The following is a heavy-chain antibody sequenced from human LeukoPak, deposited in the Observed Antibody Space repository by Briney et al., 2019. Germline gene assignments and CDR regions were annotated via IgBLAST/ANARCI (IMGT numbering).Heavy chain of an antibody. D-gene: IGHD6-13*01. J-gene: IGHJ4*02. CDR1: GFTFSSYA. V-gene: IGHV3-30-3*01. CDR2: ISYDGSNK. CDR3: ARESGIAAAGGFDY. Sequence: GEPLRLTCAASGFTFSSYAMHWVRQAPGRGLEWVAVISYDGSNKYYADSVKGRFTISRDNSKNTLYLQMNSLRAEDTAVYYCARESGIAAAGGFDYWGQGTLVTVSS.